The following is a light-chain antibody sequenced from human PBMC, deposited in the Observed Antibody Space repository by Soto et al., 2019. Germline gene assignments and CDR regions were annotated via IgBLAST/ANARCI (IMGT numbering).Light chain of an antibody. J-gene: IGLJ1*01. CDR1: SSVVGGYNY. CDR3: SSYTSSSTYV. CDR2: DVS. Sequence: SALTQPASVSGSPGQSITISCTGTSSVVGGYNYVSWYQQHPGKAPKLMIYDVSNRPSGVSNRFSGSKSGNTASLTISGLQADDEADYYCSSYTSSSTYVFGTGNKVTVL. V-gene: IGLV2-14*01.